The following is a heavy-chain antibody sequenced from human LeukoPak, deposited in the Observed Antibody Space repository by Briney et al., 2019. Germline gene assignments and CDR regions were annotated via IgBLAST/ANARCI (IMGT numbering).Heavy chain of an antibody. D-gene: IGHD1-26*01. J-gene: IGHJ6*02. CDR2: ISGSGGST. Sequence: GGSLRLSCAASGFTFSSYAMSWVRQAPGKGLEWVSAISGSGGSTYYADSVKGRFTISRDNSKNTLYLQMNSLRAEDTAVYYCWSPPPPEENYYYGMDVWGQGTTVTVSS. V-gene: IGHV3-23*01. CDR3: WSPPPPEENYYYGMDV. CDR1: GFTFSSYA.